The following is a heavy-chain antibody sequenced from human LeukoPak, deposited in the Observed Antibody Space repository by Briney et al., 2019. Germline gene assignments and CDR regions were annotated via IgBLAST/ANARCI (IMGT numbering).Heavy chain of an antibody. Sequence: SETLSLTCTVSGASISSYYWGWIRQPPGKGLEWIGYIYYSGSTNYNPSLKSRITISIDTSRNQFSLKLSSVTAADTAVYYCARGGAPTTVTAGYFDLWGRGTLVTVSS. CDR2: IYYSGST. D-gene: IGHD4-17*01. V-gene: IGHV4-59*01. CDR1: GASISSYY. J-gene: IGHJ2*01. CDR3: ARGGAPTTVTAGYFDL.